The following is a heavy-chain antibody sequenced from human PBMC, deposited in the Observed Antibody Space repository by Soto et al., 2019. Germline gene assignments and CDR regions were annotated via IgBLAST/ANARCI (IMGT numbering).Heavy chain of an antibody. CDR3: ASDSSGYYRQGDAFDI. V-gene: IGHV1-69*01. D-gene: IGHD3-22*01. J-gene: IGHJ3*02. Sequence: QVQLVQSGAEVKKPGSSVKVSCKASGGTFSSYAISWVRQAPGQGLEWMGGIIPIFGTANYAQKVQGRVTITADESTSTAYMELSSLRSEDTAVYYCASDSSGYYRQGDAFDIWGQGTMVTVSS. CDR2: IIPIFGTA. CDR1: GGTFSSYA.